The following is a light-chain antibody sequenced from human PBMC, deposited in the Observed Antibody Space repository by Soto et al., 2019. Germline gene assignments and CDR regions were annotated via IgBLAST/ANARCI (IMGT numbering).Light chain of an antibody. V-gene: IGKV3-11*01. CDR3: QQRSNWPIT. Sequence: EIVMTQSPVTLSVSPGERAPLSCRASQNIRRSLAWYQQKPGQAPRLLIYDASNRATGIPARFSGSGSGTDFTLTISSLEPEDFAVYYCQQRSNWPITVGQGTRLEIK. CDR2: DAS. J-gene: IGKJ5*01. CDR1: QNIRRS.